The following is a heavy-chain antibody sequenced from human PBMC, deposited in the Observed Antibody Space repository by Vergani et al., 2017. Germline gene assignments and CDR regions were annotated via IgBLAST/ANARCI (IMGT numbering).Heavy chain of an antibody. CDR3: ASFENGYCSSTSCYTSADY. CDR2: IYHSGST. CDR1: GGSISSSNW. V-gene: IGHV4-4*02. Sequence: QVQLQESGPGLVKPSGTLSLTCAVSGGSISSSNWWSWVRQPQGKGLEWIGEIYHSGSTNYNPSLKSRGTISVDKSKNQFSLKLSSVTAADTAVYYCASFENGYCSSTSCYTSADYWGQGTLVTVSS. J-gene: IGHJ4*02. D-gene: IGHD2-2*02.